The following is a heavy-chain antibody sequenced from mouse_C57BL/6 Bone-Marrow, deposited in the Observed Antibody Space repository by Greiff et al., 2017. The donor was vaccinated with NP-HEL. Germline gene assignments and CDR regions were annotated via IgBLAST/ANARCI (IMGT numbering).Heavy chain of an antibody. CDR1: GYTFTSYD. J-gene: IGHJ2*01. Sequence: QVQLQQSGAELARPGASVKLSCKASGYTFTSYDISWVKQRTGQGLEWIGEIYPRSGNTYYNEKFKGKATLTADKSSSTAYMELRSLTSEDSAVYFCARGGLGLYFDYWGQGTTLTVSS. D-gene: IGHD4-1*01. V-gene: IGHV1-81*01. CDR3: ARGGLGLYFDY. CDR2: IYPRSGNT.